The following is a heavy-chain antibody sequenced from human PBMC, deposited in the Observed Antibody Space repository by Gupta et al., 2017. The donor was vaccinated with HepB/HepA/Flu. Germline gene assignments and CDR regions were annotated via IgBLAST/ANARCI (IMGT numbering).Heavy chain of an antibody. D-gene: IGHD3-22*01. CDR1: GGSISSISYY. Sequence: QLQLQESGPGLVKPSETLSLTCTVSGGSISSISYYCGWIRQPPGKGLAWIGSIDDSGSTYYKPPLKSRVTIAVETSKNQFSLKLRFVPAADTAVYSCARALVGTYYEYSSGYYNWFDHWGQGTLGNLSS. V-gene: IGHV4-39*01. CDR3: ARALVGTYYEYSSGYYNWFDH. CDR2: IDDSGST. J-gene: IGHJ5*02.